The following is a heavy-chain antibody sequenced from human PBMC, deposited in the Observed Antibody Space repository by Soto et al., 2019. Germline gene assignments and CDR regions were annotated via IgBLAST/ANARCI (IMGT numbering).Heavy chain of an antibody. CDR2: INHSGST. V-gene: IGHV4-34*01. J-gene: IGHJ4*02. CDR3: ARGGNMITFGGVIALAFDY. Sequence: SETLSLTCAVYGGSFSGYYWSWIRQPPGKGLEWIGEINHSGSTNYNPSLKSRVTISVDTSKNQFSLKLSSVTAADTAVYYCARGGNMITFGGVIALAFDYWGQGTQVTVSS. CDR1: GGSFSGYY. D-gene: IGHD3-16*02.